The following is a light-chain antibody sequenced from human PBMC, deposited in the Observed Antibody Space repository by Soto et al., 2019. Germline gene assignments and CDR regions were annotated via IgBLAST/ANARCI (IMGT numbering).Light chain of an antibody. CDR2: GAS. CDR1: QSLSSN. J-gene: IGKJ3*01. CDR3: QQYNGWPPL. Sequence: ERVMTQSPATLSVSPGERATLSCRASQSLSSNLAWYQQQPAQAPRLLFYGASTRATGIPASFSGSGSGTEFTLPISSLQSEDFAVYYCQQYNGWPPLFGPGTKVDIK. V-gene: IGKV3-15*01.